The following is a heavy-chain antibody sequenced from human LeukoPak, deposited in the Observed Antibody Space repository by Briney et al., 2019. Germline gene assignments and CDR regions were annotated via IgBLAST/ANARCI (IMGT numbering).Heavy chain of an antibody. CDR1: GFTFSTNW. J-gene: IGHJ4*02. CDR3: ARDLSGSLDY. V-gene: IGHV3-74*01. CDR2: INSDGSST. Sequence: GGSLSLSCAASGFTFSTNWMHWVRQAPGKGLVWVSLINSDGSSTRYADSVKGRFTISRDNAKHTLYLKMSSLRAEDTAVYSCARDLSGSLDYWGQGTLVTVSS. D-gene: IGHD1-26*01.